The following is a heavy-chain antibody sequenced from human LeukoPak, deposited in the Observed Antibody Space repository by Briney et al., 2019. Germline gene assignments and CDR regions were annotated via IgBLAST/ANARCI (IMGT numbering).Heavy chain of an antibody. CDR1: GFTSSGSA. CDR3: TRPLRPNYYDSSGRADV. CDR2: IRSKANSYAT. Sequence: PGGSLRLSCAASGFTSSGSAMHWVRQASGKGLEWVGRIRSKANSYATAYAASVKGRFTISRDDSKNTAYLQMNSLKTEDTAVYYCTRPLRPNYYDSSGRADVWGKGTTVTVSS. V-gene: IGHV3-73*01. J-gene: IGHJ6*04. D-gene: IGHD3-22*01.